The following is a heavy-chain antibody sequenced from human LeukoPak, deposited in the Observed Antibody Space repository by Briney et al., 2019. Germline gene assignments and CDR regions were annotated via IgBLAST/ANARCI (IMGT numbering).Heavy chain of an antibody. D-gene: IGHD3-3*01. J-gene: IGHJ4*02. CDR1: GYTFTSYY. Sequence: ASVKVSCNASGYTFTSYYMHWVRQAPGRGLEWMGIINPSGGSTSYAQKFQGRVTMTRDTSTSTVYMELSSLRSEDTAVYYCARTLEWQSFDYWGQGALVTVSS. V-gene: IGHV1-46*01. CDR3: ARTLEWQSFDY. CDR2: INPSGGST.